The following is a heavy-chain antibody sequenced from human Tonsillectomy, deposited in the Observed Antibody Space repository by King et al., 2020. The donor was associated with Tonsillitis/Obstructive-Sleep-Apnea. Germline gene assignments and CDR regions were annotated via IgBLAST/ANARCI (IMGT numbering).Heavy chain of an antibody. CDR1: GGTFSSYA. V-gene: IGHV1-69*10. Sequence: QLVQSGAEVKKPGSSVKVSCKASGGTFSSYAISWVRQAPGQGLEWMGGIIPILGIANYAQKFQGRVTITADKSTSTAYMELSSLRSEDTAVYYCARSSPKQQLQFYYYYYYGMDVWGQGTTVTVSS. J-gene: IGHJ6*02. CDR3: ARSSPKQQLQFYYYYYYGMDV. CDR2: IIPILGIA. D-gene: IGHD6-13*01.